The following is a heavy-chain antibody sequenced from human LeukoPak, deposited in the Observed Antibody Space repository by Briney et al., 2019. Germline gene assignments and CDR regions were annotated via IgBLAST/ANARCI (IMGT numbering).Heavy chain of an antibody. CDR1: GYTFTGYY. CDR2: INPNSGGT. V-gene: IGHV1-2*02. D-gene: IGHD3-22*01. Sequence: ASVKVSCKASGYTFTGYYMHWVRQAPGQGLEWMGWINPNSGGTNYAQKFQGRVTITADKSTSTAYMELSSLRSEDTAVYYCASTDYYDSSGYWRDDYWGQGTLVTVSS. J-gene: IGHJ4*02. CDR3: ASTDYYDSSGYWRDDY.